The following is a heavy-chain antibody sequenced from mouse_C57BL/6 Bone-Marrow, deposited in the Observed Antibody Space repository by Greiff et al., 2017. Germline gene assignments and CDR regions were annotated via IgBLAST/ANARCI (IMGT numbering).Heavy chain of an antibody. CDR1: GYSITSGYD. J-gene: IGHJ2*01. CDR2: ISYIGST. V-gene: IGHV3-1*01. D-gene: IGHD2-3*01. CDR3: AKREDGYCYFDY. Sequence: DVKLQESGPGMVKPSQSLSLTCTVTGYSITSGYDWHWIRHFPGNKLEWMGYISYIGSTNYNPSLKSRISITHDTSKNHFFLKLNSVTTEDTATYYCAKREDGYCYFDYWGQGTTLTVSS.